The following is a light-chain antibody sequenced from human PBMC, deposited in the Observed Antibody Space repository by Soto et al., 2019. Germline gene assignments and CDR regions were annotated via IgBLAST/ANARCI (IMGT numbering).Light chain of an antibody. J-gene: IGKJ1*01. CDR1: QSVSSSY. V-gene: IGKV3-20*01. CDR2: DVS. CDR3: QQYGSSPT. Sequence: EIVLTQSPGTLSLSPGERATLSCRSSQSVSSSYLAWYQQKPGQAPRLLIYDVSSRATGIPDRFSGSGSGTDFTLTISRLEPEEFAVYYFQQYGSSPTFGQGTKVEIK.